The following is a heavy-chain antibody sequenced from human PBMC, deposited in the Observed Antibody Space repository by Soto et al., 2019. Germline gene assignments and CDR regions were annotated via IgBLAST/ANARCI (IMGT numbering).Heavy chain of an antibody. J-gene: IGHJ4*01. CDR2: INTDGSII. V-gene: IGHV3-74*01. Sequence: EVQLVESGGGLVQPGESLRLSCAASGLIFSNYKMHWVRQAPGKGLVWVSRINTDGSIIDYADSVKGRFTVSRDNAKNTLYLQMNSLRADDTAVYYCARDTDGLHYWGHGTLVTVSS. CDR1: GLIFSNYK. CDR3: ARDTDGLHY.